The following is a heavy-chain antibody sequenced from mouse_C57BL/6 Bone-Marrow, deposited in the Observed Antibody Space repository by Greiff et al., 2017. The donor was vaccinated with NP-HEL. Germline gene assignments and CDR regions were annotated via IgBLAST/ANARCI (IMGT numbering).Heavy chain of an antibody. J-gene: IGHJ1*03. CDR2: ISDGGSYT. V-gene: IGHV5-4*01. Sequence: EVKLMESGGGLVKPGGSLKLSCAASGFTFSSYAMSWVRQTPEKRLEWVATISDGGSYTYYPDNVKGRFTISRDNAKNNLYLQMSHLKSEDTAMYYCARDTMITTDEYFDVWGTGTTVTVSS. CDR1: GFTFSSYA. D-gene: IGHD2-4*01. CDR3: ARDTMITTDEYFDV.